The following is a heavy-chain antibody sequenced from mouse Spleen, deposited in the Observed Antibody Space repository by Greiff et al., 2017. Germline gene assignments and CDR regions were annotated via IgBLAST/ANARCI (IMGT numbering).Heavy chain of an antibody. J-gene: IGHJ3*01. Sequence: VKVVESGAGLVKPGASVKLSCKASGYTFTEYIIHWVKQRSGQGLEWIGWFYPGSGSIKYNEKFKDKATLTADKSSSTVYMELSRLTSEDSAVYFCARHEDRTGFAYWGQGTLVTVSA. D-gene: IGHD4-1*01. V-gene: IGHV1-62-2*01. CDR2: FYPGSGSI. CDR1: GYTFTEYI. CDR3: ARHEDRTGFAY.